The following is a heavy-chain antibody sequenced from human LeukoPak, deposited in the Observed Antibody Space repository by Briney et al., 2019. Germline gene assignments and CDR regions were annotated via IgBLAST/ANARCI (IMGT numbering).Heavy chain of an antibody. CDR1: GFTVSSNY. CDR2: IYSGGST. V-gene: IGHV3-53*01. J-gene: IGHJ5*02. Sequence: GGSLRLSCAASGFTVSSNYMSWVRQAPGKGLEWVSVIYSGGSTYYADSVKGRFTISRDNSKNTLYLQMNSLRAEDTAVYYCARAVVTAYNWFDPWGQGTLVTVSS. D-gene: IGHD2-21*02. CDR3: ARAVVTAYNWFDP.